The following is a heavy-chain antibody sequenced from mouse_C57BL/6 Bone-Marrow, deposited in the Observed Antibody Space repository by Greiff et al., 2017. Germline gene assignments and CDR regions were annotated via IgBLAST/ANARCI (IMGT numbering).Heavy chain of an antibody. CDR1: GYTFTDYY. D-gene: IGHD1-1*01. Sequence: QVQLQQSGPELVKPGASVTISCKASGYTFTDYYINWVKQRPGQGLEGIGWIYPGSGNTKYNEKFKGKATLTVDTSYSTAYMQLSSLTSKDSAVYFGARSKYCGSSSYWYYGVWGTGTTVTVSS. V-gene: IGHV1-84*01. CDR2: IYPGSGNT. J-gene: IGHJ1*03. CDR3: ARSKYCGSSSYWYYGV.